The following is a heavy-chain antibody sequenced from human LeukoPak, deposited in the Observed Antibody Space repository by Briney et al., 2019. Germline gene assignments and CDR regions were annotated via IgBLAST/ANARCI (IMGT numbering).Heavy chain of an antibody. CDR3: ARVDTAMASFDY. CDR1: GGAISSSNW. V-gene: IGHV4-4*02. Sequence: SGTLSLTCAVSGGAISSSNWWSWVRQPPGKGLEWIGEIYHSGSTNYNPSLKSRVTISVDTSKNQFSLKLSSVTAADTAVYYCARVDTAMASFDYWGQGTLVTVSS. J-gene: IGHJ4*02. D-gene: IGHD5-18*01. CDR2: IYHSGST.